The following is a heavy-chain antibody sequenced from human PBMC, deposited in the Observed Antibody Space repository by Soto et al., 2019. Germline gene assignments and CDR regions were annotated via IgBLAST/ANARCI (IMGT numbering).Heavy chain of an antibody. V-gene: IGHV4-59*11. Sequence: QVQLQESGPGLVKPSETLSLTCAVSGGSITSHFWTWIRQTPGTGLEFIGYIHNTGRTHYSPSLKSRVTISMDTSKNQFSLNLTSLTAADTAVYYCVRGWNVPGWFDPWGQGTLVTVSS. CDR1: GGSITSHF. J-gene: IGHJ5*02. D-gene: IGHD3-10*02. CDR2: IHNTGRT. CDR3: VRGWNVPGWFDP.